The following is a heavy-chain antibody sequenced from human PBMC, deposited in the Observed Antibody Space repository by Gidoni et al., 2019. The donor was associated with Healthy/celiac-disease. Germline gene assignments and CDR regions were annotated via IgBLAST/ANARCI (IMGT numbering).Heavy chain of an antibody. Sequence: QVQLVESGGGVVQPGRSLSLSCAASGFPFSSYGMHWVRQAPGKGLEWVALIWYDGSMKYYADSVKGRLTISRDNSKNTLYLQMNSLRAEDTAVYYCARDLGSGAPLGYWGQGTLVTVSS. CDR3: ARDLGSGAPLGY. D-gene: IGHD3-16*01. V-gene: IGHV3-33*01. CDR1: GFPFSSYG. CDR2: IWYDGSMK. J-gene: IGHJ4*02.